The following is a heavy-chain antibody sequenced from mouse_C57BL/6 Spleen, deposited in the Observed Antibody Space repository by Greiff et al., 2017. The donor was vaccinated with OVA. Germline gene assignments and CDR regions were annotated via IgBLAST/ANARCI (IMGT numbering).Heavy chain of an antibody. D-gene: IGHD2-3*01. CDR3: ARFDGYYDY. J-gene: IGHJ2*01. CDR1: GYTFTSYW. V-gene: IGHV1-69*01. CDR2: IDPSDSYT. Sequence: QVQLQQPGAELVMPGASVKLSCKASGYTFTSYWMHWVKQRPGQGLEWIGEIDPSDSYTNYNQKVKGKSTLSVDKSSSTAYMQLSSLTSEDSAVYYCARFDGYYDYWGQGTTLTVSS.